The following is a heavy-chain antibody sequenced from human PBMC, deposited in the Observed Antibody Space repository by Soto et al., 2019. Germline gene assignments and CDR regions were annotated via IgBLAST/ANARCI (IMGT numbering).Heavy chain of an antibody. CDR3: VSSREGYKLVADY. CDR2: INGDGTTT. J-gene: IGHJ4*02. D-gene: IGHD2-2*01. V-gene: IGHV3-74*01. CDR1: GFTFSGYW. Sequence: EAQLVESGGGLVQPGGSLRLSCAASGFTFSGYWMHWVRQAPERGLVWVSRINGDGTTTHYADSVKGRFTISRDNAKNTLYLQMNSLGAEDTDVDACVSSREGYKLVADYWGQGTLVTVSS.